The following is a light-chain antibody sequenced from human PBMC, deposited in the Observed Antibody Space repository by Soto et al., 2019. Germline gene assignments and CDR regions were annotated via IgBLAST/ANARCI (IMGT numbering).Light chain of an antibody. CDR2: GAS. CDR3: QQYNNWPPH. V-gene: IGKV3-15*01. CDR1: QSVSSN. J-gene: IGKJ5*01. Sequence: EIVMTQSPATLSVSPGERATLSCRASQSVSSNLAGYQQKPGQAPRLLIYGASTRATGIPARFSGSGSGTEFTLTISSLQSEDFAVYYCQQYNNWPPHFGQGTRLEIK.